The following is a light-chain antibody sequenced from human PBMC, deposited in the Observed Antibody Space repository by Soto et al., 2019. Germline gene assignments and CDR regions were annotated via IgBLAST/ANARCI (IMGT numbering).Light chain of an antibody. V-gene: IGKV3-11*01. Sequence: EIALTQSPATLSVSPGERATLSCRASQSVSSYLAWYQQKPGQAPRLLIYDASNRATGIPARFSGSGSGTDFTLTISSIPPEDFAVYYCQQRSNWLTFGGGTKVDIK. CDR3: QQRSNWLT. CDR2: DAS. J-gene: IGKJ4*01. CDR1: QSVSSY.